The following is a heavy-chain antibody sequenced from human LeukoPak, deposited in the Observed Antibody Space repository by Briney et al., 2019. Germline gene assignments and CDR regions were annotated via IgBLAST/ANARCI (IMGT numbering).Heavy chain of an antibody. CDR2: INHSGST. Sequence: MPSETLSLTCAVYGGSFSGYYWSWIRQPPGKGLEWIGEINHSGSTNYNPSLKSRVTISVDTSKNQFSLKLSSVTAADTAVYYCATGTYSSGWYSFDFWGQGPLVTVSS. J-gene: IGHJ4*02. CDR1: GGSFSGYY. D-gene: IGHD6-19*01. V-gene: IGHV4-34*01. CDR3: ATGTYSSGWYSFDF.